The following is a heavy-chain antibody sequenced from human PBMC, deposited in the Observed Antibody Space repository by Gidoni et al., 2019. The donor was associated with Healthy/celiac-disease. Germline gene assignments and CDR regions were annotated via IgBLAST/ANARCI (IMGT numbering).Heavy chain of an antibody. CDR3: ARDRSGIFWSGYFGGYYYYYMDV. J-gene: IGHJ6*03. CDR1: GFTFSSYW. V-gene: IGHV3-7*03. CDR2: IKQDGSEK. Sequence: EVQLVESGGGLVQPGWSLRLSCAASGFTFSSYWMSWVLQDPGKGLEWVANIKQDGSEKYYVDSVKGRFTISRDNAKNSLYLQMNSLRAEDTAVYYCARDRSGIFWSGYFGGYYYYYMDVWGKGTTVTVSS. D-gene: IGHD3-3*01.